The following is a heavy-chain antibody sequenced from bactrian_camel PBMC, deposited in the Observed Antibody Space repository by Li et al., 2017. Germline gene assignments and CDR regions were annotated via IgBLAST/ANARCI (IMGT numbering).Heavy chain of an antibody. J-gene: IGHJ4*01. D-gene: IGHD1*01. CDR1: GYTHNNYC. V-gene: IGHV3S40*01. Sequence: VQLVESGGGSVQAGGSLTLSCEVSGYTHNNYCLGWVRQAPGKERERVAGAYVGRDGRYYAESVKGRFIISAEKNKDTMYLQMNNLKPEDTAMYYCVDDCSHPWLGPLKSGYNGWGQGTQVTVS. CDR3: VDDCSHPWLGPLKSGYNG. CDR2: AYVGRDGR.